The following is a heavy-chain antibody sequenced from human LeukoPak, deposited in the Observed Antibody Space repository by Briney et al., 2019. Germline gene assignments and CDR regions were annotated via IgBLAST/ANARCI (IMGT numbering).Heavy chain of an antibody. CDR1: GFTVSSTH. V-gene: IGHV3-53*01. J-gene: IGHJ4*02. CDR3: ARDLGGERTAEF. CDR2: IYNRGDR. Sequence: GGSLRLSCVASGFTVSSTHMSWYRQAPGKGLEWVSVIYNRGDRNYADSLKGRFTISRDNSKNTLYLQMDSLRAEDTAVYYCARDLGGERTAEFGGQGTLVTVSS. D-gene: IGHD2-21*01.